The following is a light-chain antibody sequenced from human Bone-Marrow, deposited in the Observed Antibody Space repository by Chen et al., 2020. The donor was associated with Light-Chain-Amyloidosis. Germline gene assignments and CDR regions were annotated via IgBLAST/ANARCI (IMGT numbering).Light chain of an antibody. J-gene: IGLJ1*01. CDR1: SGDVGTYNY. Sequence: QSALTQPASVSGSPGQSITISCTGTSGDVGTYNYVSWYQQNPGNAPKVMIYAVSNRPSGVSNRFSGAKSGNTASLTISWLQAEDEADYYCSSFTSSSSYVFGPGTKVTVL. CDR3: SSFTSSSSYV. CDR2: AVS. V-gene: IGLV2-14*01.